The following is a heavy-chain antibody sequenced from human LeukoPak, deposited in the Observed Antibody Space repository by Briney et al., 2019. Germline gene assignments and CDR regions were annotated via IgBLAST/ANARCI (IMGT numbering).Heavy chain of an antibody. CDR1: GFIFSDHY. V-gene: IGHV3-66*01. D-gene: IGHD6-13*01. CDR2: IYSGGST. Sequence: GGSLRLSCAASGFIFSDHYMDWVRQAPGKGLEWVSVIYSGGSTYYADSVKGRFTISRDNSKNTLYLQMNSLRAEDTAVYYCARDRRQLAGAGFDYWGQGTLVTVSS. CDR3: ARDRRQLAGAGFDY. J-gene: IGHJ4*02.